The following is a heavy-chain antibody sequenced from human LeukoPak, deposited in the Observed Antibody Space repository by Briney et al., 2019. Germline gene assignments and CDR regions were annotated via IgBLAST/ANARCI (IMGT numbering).Heavy chain of an antibody. CDR2: ISPQSGNK. Sequence: ASVKVSCKAFGYTFDISSITWVRQAPGQRLEWMGWISPQSGNKQYAQGVQGRVTMTTDTSRSTAYMELRSLRPDDTAVYYCTRVRNSNNWWGAFDIWGQGTMVTVSS. V-gene: IGHV1-18*01. J-gene: IGHJ3*02. CDR3: TRVRNSNNWWGAFDI. CDR1: GYTFDISS. D-gene: IGHD1-1*01.